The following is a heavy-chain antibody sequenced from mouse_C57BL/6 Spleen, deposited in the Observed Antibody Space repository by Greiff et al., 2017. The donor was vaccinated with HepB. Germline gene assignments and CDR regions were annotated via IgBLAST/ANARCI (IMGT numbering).Heavy chain of an antibody. CDR1: GYSITSGYY. J-gene: IGHJ4*01. V-gene: IGHV3-6*01. CDR2: ISYDGSN. Sequence: EVKVEESGPGLVKPSQSLSLTCSVTGYSITSGYYWNWIRQFPGNKLEWMGYISYDGSNNYNPSLKNRISITRDTSKNQFFLKLNSVTTEDTATYYRANYDIKGYAMDYWGQGTSVTVSS. D-gene: IGHD2-4*01. CDR3: ANYDIKGYAMDY.